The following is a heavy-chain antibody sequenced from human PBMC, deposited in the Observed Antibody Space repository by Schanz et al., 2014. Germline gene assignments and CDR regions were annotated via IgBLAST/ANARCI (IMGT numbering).Heavy chain of an antibody. CDR3: ASGVHGSARQKGRPF. CDR2: IATSSSTR. CDR1: GFDFNSYS. J-gene: IGHJ1*01. V-gene: IGHV3-48*01. D-gene: IGHD3-10*01. Sequence: EADLVESGGGLVQPGGSLRLSCEASGFDFNSYSMNWVRQAPGKGLEWLSYIATSSSTRHYADSVKGRVTISRDNAKNSVSLQMRRLRVEDTAVYYCASGVHGSARQKGRPFWGQGTLVIVSS.